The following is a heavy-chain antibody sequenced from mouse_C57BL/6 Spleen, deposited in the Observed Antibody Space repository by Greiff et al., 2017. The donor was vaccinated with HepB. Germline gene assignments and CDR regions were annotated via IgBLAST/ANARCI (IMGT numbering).Heavy chain of an antibody. D-gene: IGHD2-4*01. J-gene: IGHJ2*01. V-gene: IGHV1-26*01. CDR2: INPNNGGT. CDR3: ARMGDYDDGDY. Sequence: EVQLQQSVPELVKPGASVKKSCKASGYTFTDYYMNWVTQSHGKSLEWIGDINPNNGGTSYNQKFKGKATLTVDKSSSTAYMELRSLTSEASAVYYCARMGDYDDGDYWGQGNTLTVSS. CDR1: GYTFTDYY.